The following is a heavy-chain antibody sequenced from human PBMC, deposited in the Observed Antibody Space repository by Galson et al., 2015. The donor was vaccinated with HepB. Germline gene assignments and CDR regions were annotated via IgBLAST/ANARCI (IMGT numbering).Heavy chain of an antibody. J-gene: IGHJ4*02. D-gene: IGHD2-2*02. CDR3: ARDDGAPLAPDCSSTSCYTGGFDY. CDR2: IKQDGSEK. CDR1: GFTFSSYW. V-gene: IGHV3-7*03. Sequence: SLRLSCAASGFTFSSYWMSWVRQAPGKGLEWVANIKQDGSEKYYVDSVKGRFTISRDNAKNSLYLQMNSLRAEDTAVYYCARDDGAPLAPDCSSTSCYTGGFDYWGQGTLVTVSS.